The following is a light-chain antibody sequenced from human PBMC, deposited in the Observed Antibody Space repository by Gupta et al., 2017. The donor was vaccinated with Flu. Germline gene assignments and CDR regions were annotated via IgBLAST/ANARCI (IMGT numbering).Light chain of an antibody. V-gene: IGKV1-5*03. CDR2: KAS. Sequence: DIQMTQSPSTLSASVGDRVTITCRASQSISSWLAWYQQKPGKAPKLLIYKASNLESGVPSRFSGSGSGTEFTLTISSLQPDDFATYYCQQYNTYSAFGQGTRLEIE. CDR1: QSISSW. J-gene: IGKJ5*01. CDR3: QQYNTYSA.